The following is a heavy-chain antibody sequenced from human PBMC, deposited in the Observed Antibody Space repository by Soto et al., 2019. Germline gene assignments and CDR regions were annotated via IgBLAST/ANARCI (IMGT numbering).Heavy chain of an antibody. CDR1: GGSISSYY. CDR3: ARETLGYCSGGSCYNWFDP. Sequence: SLTCTVSGGSISSYYWSWIRQPPGKGLEWIGYIYYSGSTNYNPSLKSRVTISVDTSKNQFSLKLSSVTAADTAVYYCARETLGYCSGGSCYNWFDPWGQGTLVTVSS. J-gene: IGHJ5*02. CDR2: IYYSGST. V-gene: IGHV4-59*01. D-gene: IGHD2-15*01.